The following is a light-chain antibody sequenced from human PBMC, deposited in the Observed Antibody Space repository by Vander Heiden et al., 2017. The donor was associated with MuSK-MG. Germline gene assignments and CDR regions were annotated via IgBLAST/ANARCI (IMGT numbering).Light chain of an antibody. CDR2: DFS. J-gene: IGLJ2*01. CDR3: CSYAGNDVV. V-gene: IGLV2-11*01. Sequence: QSALTQPRSVSGSPGQSVTISCTGTSSDVGGYNYVSWYQQHPGKALNLMIYDFSKRTSGVPDRFSGSKSGNTASLTISGRQAEDEADYYCCSYAGNDVVFGGGTKLTVL. CDR1: SSDVGGYNY.